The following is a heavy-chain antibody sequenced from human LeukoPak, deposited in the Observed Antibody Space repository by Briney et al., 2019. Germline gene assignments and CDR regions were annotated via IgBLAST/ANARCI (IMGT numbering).Heavy chain of an antibody. V-gene: IGHV1-2*02. CDR3: ASRNRPSYYYDSSGYYWDY. J-gene: IGHJ4*02. CDR2: INPNSGGT. CDR1: GYTFTGYY. D-gene: IGHD3-22*01. Sequence: GGSVKVSLKASGYTFTGYYMHWVRQAPGQGLEWMGWINPNSGGTNYAQKFQGRVTMTRDTSISTAYMELSRLRSDNTAVYYCASRNRPSYYYDSSGYYWDYWGQGTLVLVSS.